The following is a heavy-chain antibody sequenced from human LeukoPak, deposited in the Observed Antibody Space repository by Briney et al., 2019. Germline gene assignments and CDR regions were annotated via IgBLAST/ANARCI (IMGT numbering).Heavy chain of an antibody. CDR3: ARPRGCGSTRCNNFDY. D-gene: IGHD2-2*01. V-gene: IGHV3-7*01. Sequence: GGSPRLSCAVSGFTFSGYSMSWVRQAPGKGLEWVAKMNEYGSEIFYVDSVKGRFTISRDNAKNSLYLQMNSLRAEDTAVYYCARPRGCGSTRCNNFDYWGQGTLVTVSS. CDR1: GFTFSGYS. J-gene: IGHJ4*02. CDR2: MNEYGSEI.